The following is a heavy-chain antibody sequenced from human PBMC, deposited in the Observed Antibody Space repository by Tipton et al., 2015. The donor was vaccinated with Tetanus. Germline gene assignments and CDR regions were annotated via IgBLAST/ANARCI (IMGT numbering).Heavy chain of an antibody. V-gene: IGHV4-59*12. D-gene: IGHD3-10*01. Sequence: GLVKPSETLSLSCTVSGGSLSTYHWNWIRQLPGKGLEWIGYTDYSGTTKYNPSLKSRVAMSVDTSKNQFSLQLNSVTPDDTAVYYCARDPFGDETIFDYWGQGTLVTVSS. CDR3: ARDPFGDETIFDY. CDR2: TDYSGTT. J-gene: IGHJ4*02. CDR1: GGSLSTYH.